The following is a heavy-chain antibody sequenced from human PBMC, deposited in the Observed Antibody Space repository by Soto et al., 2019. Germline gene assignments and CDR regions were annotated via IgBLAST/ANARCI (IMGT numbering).Heavy chain of an antibody. Sequence: SETLSLTCTVSGGSVSSSGYYCAGIRQPPGQGLEWSGSIYNSGSTDYNPSLKSRVLISVDTPKNQFSLKLGSVTAAGTAVYYFAVGDTTMGLLYFSCMGLWCQGTTVTVSS. V-gene: IGHV4-39*01. CDR1: GGSVSSSGYY. CDR3: AVGDTTMGLLYFSCMGL. J-gene: IGHJ6*02. CDR2: IYNSGST. D-gene: IGHD5-18*01.